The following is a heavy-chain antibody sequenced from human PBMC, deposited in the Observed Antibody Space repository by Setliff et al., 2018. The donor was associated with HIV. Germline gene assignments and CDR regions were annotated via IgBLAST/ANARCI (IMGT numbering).Heavy chain of an antibody. CDR2: IRSKVYGGTT. CDR1: GFTFGDYA. Sequence: PGGSLRLSCTGSGFTFGDYAMTWVRQAPGKGLEWVGSIRSKVYGGTTEYAASVKGRFTISRDDSKSAAYLQVNSLRTDDTAAYYCTRDGSGSYYYYYYMDVWGKGTTVTVSS. V-gene: IGHV3-49*04. J-gene: IGHJ6*03. CDR3: TRDGSGSYYYYYYMDV. D-gene: IGHD1-26*01.